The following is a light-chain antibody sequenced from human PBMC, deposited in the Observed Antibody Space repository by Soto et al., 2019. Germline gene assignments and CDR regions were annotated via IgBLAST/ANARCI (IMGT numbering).Light chain of an antibody. Sequence: EVVMTQSPATLSVSPGERVTLSCRASQSVRDNLAWYRQKPGQPPRLLIYGASTRATGLPARFSGSGSGTEFTLTISSLQSEDFAVYYCQQYNNWPLTFGPGTKVDL. J-gene: IGKJ3*01. CDR2: GAS. CDR3: QQYNNWPLT. CDR1: QSVRDN. V-gene: IGKV3-15*01.